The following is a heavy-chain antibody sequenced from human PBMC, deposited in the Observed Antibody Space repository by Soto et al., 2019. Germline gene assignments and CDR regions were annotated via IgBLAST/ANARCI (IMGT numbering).Heavy chain of an antibody. CDR3: ANEDYYGMDV. Sequence: GGSLRLSCAASGFTFSSYAINWVRQAPGKGLEWVSVISVSGGNTYYADSVKGRFTISRDNSKNTLYLQMNSLRAEDAAVYYCANEDYYGMDVWGQGTTVTFSS. V-gene: IGHV3-23*01. CDR2: ISVSGGNT. CDR1: GFTFSSYA. J-gene: IGHJ6*02.